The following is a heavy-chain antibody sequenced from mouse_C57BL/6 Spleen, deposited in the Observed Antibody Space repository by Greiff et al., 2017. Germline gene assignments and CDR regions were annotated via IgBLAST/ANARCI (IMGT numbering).Heavy chain of an antibody. CDR1: GYTFTDYE. J-gene: IGHJ3*01. CDR2: IYPETGGT. CDR3: TRGGYFFAY. Sequence: VQLQQSGAELVRPGASVTLSCKASGYTFTDYEMHWVKQTPVHGLEWIGAIYPETGGTAYNQKFKGKAILTAAKSSSAAYMERRSLTSEDSAVYYCTRGGYFFAYWGQGTLVTVSA. V-gene: IGHV1-15*01. D-gene: IGHD2-3*01.